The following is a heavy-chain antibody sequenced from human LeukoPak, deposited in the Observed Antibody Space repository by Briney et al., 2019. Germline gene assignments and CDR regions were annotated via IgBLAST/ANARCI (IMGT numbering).Heavy chain of an antibody. CDR2: INPNSGGT. CDR1: GYTFTGYY. D-gene: IGHD3-10*01. Sequence: ASVKVSCKASGYTFTGYYMHWVRQAPGQGLEWMGWINPNSGGTNYAQKFQGRVTMTRDTSISTAYMELSRLRSDDTAVYYCARAPLWFGEFGFDPWGQRTLFTVSS. CDR3: ARAPLWFGEFGFDP. J-gene: IGHJ5*02. V-gene: IGHV1-2*02.